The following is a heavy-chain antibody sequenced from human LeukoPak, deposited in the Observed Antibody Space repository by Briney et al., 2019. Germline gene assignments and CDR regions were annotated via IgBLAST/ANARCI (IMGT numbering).Heavy chain of an antibody. CDR1: GGSLRDTY. V-gene: IGHV4-34*01. J-gene: IGHJ4*02. Sequence: SETLSLTCIVSGGSLRDTYWSWIRQSPGKGLEWIAEIKHGGSTNYNPSLKSRVTISADTSKNEISLKLSTVTAADTAVYYCARLQFLSGGYYAFDSWGQGSLVTVSS. CDR2: IKHGGST. D-gene: IGHD3-22*01. CDR3: ARLQFLSGGYYAFDS.